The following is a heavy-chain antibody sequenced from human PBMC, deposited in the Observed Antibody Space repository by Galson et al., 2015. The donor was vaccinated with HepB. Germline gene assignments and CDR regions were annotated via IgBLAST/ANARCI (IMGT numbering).Heavy chain of an antibody. CDR3: ARGNPLDLHYYNYYGMDV. J-gene: IGHJ6*02. Sequence: SLRLSCAASGFTFNNYDMHWVRQATGKGLEWVSAIGSAGDTYYPGSVKGRFIISRENVKNSLYLQMNSLRAGDTAVYYCARGNPLDLHYYNYYGMDVWGQGTTVIVSS. D-gene: IGHD3-16*02. CDR2: IGSAGDT. V-gene: IGHV3-13*01. CDR1: GFTFNNYD.